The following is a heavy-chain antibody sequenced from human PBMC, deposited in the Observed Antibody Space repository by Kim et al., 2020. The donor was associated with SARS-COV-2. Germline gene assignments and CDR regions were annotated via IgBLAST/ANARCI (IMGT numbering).Heavy chain of an antibody. J-gene: IGHJ4*02. V-gene: IGHV1-58*01. CDR2: RGNT. CDR3: AAEISGHY. Sequence: RGNTTYARKFQERVTITRDMSTSTAYMELGSLRSEDTAVYYCAAEISGHYWGQGTLVTVSS. D-gene: IGHD2-15*01.